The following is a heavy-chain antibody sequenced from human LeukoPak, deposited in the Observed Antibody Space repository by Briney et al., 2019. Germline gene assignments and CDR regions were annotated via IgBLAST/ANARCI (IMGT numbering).Heavy chain of an antibody. J-gene: IGHJ4*02. CDR3: AREPAPYYDSSGYYAESPFPY. V-gene: IGHV1-2*02. Sequence: ASVKVSCKASGYTFTGYYMHWVRQAPGRGLEWMGWINPNSGGTNYAQKFQGRVTMTRDTSISAAYMELSRLRSDDTAVYYCAREPAPYYDSSGYYAESPFPYWGQGTLVTVSS. CDR2: INPNSGGT. D-gene: IGHD3-22*01. CDR1: GYTFTGYY.